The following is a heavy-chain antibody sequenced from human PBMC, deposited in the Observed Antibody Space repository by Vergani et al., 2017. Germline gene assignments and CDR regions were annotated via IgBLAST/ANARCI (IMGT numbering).Heavy chain of an antibody. CDR3: AKLYCGSASCYPHNWFDP. CDR2: ISGSGGST. J-gene: IGHJ5*02. D-gene: IGHD2-2*01. CDR1: GFTFSSYA. V-gene: IGHV3-23*01. Sequence: EVQLLESGGGLVQPGGSLRLSCAASGFTFSSYAMRWVRQAPGKGLEWVSAISGSGGSTYYADSVKGRFTISRDKSKNTLYLQMNSLRAENTAVYYCAKLYCGSASCYPHNWFDPWGQGTLVTVSS.